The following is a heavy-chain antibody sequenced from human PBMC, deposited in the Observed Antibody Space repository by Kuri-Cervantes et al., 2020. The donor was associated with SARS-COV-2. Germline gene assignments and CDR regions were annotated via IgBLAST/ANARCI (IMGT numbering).Heavy chain of an antibody. CDR3: ARVPIAAPDY. Sequence: GESLKISCAASGFTISDYYMNWVRQAPGKGLEWVSSISSSSSYIYYADSVKGRFTISRDNAKNSLYLQMNSLRAEDTAVYYCARVPIAAPDYWGQGTLVTVSS. CDR2: ISSSSSYI. D-gene: IGHD6-6*01. V-gene: IGHV3-21*01. CDR1: GFTISDYY. J-gene: IGHJ4*02.